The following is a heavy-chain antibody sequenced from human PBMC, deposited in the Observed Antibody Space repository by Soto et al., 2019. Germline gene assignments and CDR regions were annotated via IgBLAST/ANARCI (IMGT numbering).Heavy chain of an antibody. V-gene: IGHV1-2*02. D-gene: IGHD2-2*02. CDR3: ARGYCSSTSCYNSPYYYYGMDV. J-gene: IGHJ6*02. CDR1: GYTFTGYY. CDR2: INPNSGGT. Sequence: VASVKVSCKASGYTFTGYYMHWVRQAPGQGLEWMGWINPNSGGTNYAQKFQGRVTMTRDTSISTAYMELSRLRSDDTAVYYCARGYCSSTSCYNSPYYYYGMDVWGQGTTVTVSS.